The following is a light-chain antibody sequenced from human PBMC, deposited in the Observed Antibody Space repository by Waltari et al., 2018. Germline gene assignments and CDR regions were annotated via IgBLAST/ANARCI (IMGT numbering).Light chain of an antibody. Sequence: SALTQPDSVSGSPGQSITISCSGFSSDSAGYEVVSWYQQHPGKAPQIIIYDVSNRPSGVSTRFSGSKSGSSASLTISGLQAEDEADYYCSSVTSSTPGIFGGGTRLTVL. J-gene: IGLJ2*01. CDR1: SSDSAGYEV. CDR3: SSVTSSTPGI. CDR2: DVS. V-gene: IGLV2-14*01.